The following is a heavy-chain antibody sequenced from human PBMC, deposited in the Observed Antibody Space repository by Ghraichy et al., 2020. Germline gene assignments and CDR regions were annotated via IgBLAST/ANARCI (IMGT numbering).Heavy chain of an antibody. J-gene: IGHJ5*02. V-gene: IGHV4-39*01. Sequence: SETLSLTCTVSGGSISSSSYYWGWIRQPPGKGLEWIGSIYYSGSTYYNPSLKSRVTISVDTSKNQFSLKLSSVTAADTAVYYCARHESWFDPWGQGTLVTVSS. CDR2: IYYSGST. CDR3: ARHESWFDP. CDR1: GGSISSSSYY.